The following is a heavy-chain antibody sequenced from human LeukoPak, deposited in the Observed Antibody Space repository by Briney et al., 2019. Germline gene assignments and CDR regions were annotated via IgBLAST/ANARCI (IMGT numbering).Heavy chain of an antibody. CDR1: GFTFSSDA. J-gene: IGHJ4*02. CDR2: ISGIVGST. V-gene: IGHV3-23*01. D-gene: IGHD3-22*01. CDR3: AKDQGASGYYSYFDY. Sequence: PGGSLRLSCAASGFTFSSDAMSWVRQAPGKGLEWVSAISGIVGSTYYADSVKGRLTISRDNSKNTLYLHMNSLRAEDTAVYYCAKDQGASGYYSYFDYWGQGTLVTVSS.